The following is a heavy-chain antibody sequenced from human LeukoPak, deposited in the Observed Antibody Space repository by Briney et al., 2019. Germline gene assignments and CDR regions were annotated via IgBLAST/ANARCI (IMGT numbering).Heavy chain of an antibody. V-gene: IGHV4-61*02. Sequence: SQTLSFTCTVSGGSISSGSYYWSWIRQPAGKGLEWIGRIYTSGSTNYNPSLKSRVTISVDTSKNQFSLKLSSVTAADTAVYYCARDRETYQPIIWGQGTLVTVSS. CDR2: IYTSGST. CDR1: GGSISSGSYY. CDR3: ARDRETYQPII. J-gene: IGHJ4*02. D-gene: IGHD2-2*01.